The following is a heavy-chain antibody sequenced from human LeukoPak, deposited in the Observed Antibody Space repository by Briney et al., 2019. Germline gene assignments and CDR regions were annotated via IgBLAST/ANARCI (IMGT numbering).Heavy chain of an antibody. CDR3: AKASTNWGKFYLDY. V-gene: IGHV3-30*02. D-gene: IGHD7-27*01. Sequence: GGSLRLSCAASGFTFSSYGMHWVRQAPGKGLEWVAFIRYDGSNKYYADSVKGRFTISRDNSKNMLYLQLNSLRADDTAVYYCAKASTNWGKFYLDYWGQGTLVTVSS. J-gene: IGHJ4*02. CDR1: GFTFSSYG. CDR2: IRYDGSNK.